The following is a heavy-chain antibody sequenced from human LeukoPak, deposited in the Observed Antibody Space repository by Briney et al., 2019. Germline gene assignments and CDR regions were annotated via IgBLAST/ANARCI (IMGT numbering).Heavy chain of an antibody. Sequence: EASETLSLTCAVYGGSFSGYYWSWIRKPPGKGLEWIGEINHSGSTNYNPSLKSRVTISVDTSKNQFSLKLSSVTAADTAVYYCAGPGGSGLNWGQGTLVTVSS. V-gene: IGHV4-34*01. D-gene: IGHD5-12*01. J-gene: IGHJ4*02. CDR2: INHSGST. CDR1: GGSFSGYY. CDR3: AGPGGSGLN.